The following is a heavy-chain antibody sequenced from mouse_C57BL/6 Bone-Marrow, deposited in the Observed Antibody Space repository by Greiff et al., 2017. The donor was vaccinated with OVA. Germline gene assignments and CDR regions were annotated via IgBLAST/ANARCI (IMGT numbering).Heavy chain of an antibody. Sequence: EVQVVESGTVLARPGASVKMSCKTSGYTFTSYRMHWVKQRPGQGLEWIGAIYPGNSDTSYNQKFKGKAKLTAVTTASTAYMELSSLTNEDSAVYYCTRPLLTGYWGQGTLVTVSA. J-gene: IGHJ3*01. CDR2: IYPGNSDT. CDR1: GYTFTSYR. CDR3: TRPLLTGY. D-gene: IGHD1-2*01. V-gene: IGHV1-5*01.